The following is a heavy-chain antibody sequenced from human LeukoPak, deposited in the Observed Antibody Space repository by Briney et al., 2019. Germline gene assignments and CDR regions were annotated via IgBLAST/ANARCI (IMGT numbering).Heavy chain of an antibody. CDR2: ISFDGNDK. D-gene: IGHD5-12*01. Sequence: GRSFRLSCAASGFSFSDYAMHWVRQAPGKGLEWLAVISFDGNDKYYAGSVKGRFALSRDNSKNTLDLQMNGLIPEDTAVYYCARTLWDKSDGYDYFFDYWGQGSLVIVSS. V-gene: IGHV3-30*09. J-gene: IGHJ4*02. CDR3: ARTLWDKSDGYDYFFDY. CDR1: GFSFSDYA.